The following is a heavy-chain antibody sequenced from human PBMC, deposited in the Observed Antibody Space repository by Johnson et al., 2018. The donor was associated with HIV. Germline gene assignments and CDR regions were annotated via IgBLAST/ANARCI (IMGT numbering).Heavy chain of an antibody. D-gene: IGHD6-13*01. J-gene: IGHJ3*02. CDR2: IKSKNDGGTT. CDR1: GFTFSNAW. CDR3: TTGQLGGASDI. V-gene: IGHV3-15*01. Sequence: VQLVESGGGVVRPGGSLRLSCAASGFTFSNAWMTWVRQAPGKGLEWVGRIKSKNDGGTTDYAAPVNGRFTISRDDSKNTLYLQMSSLKIEDTAVYYCTTGQLGGASDIWGQGTMVTVSS.